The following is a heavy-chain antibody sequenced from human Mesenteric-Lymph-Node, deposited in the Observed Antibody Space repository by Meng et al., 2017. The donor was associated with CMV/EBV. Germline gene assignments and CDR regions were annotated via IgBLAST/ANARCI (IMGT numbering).Heavy chain of an antibody. CDR2: IHPNSGDT. Sequence: ASVKVSCKASGYTFTGYYMHWVRQAPGQGLEWMAWIHPNSGDTHYAQKFQDRVTLTSDPSINTAYMELSSLRSDDTALYYCARDWRGPTFTFQRGVMNWLDPWGQGTLVTVSS. D-gene: IGHD3-10*01. CDR3: ARDWRGPTFTFQRGVMNWLDP. V-gene: IGHV1-2*02. J-gene: IGHJ5*02. CDR1: GYTFTGYY.